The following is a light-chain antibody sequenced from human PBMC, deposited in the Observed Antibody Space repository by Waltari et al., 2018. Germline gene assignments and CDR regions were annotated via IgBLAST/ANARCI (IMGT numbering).Light chain of an antibody. CDR1: QSISRY. J-gene: IGKJ1*01. Sequence: EIMLTQSPGTLSLSPGERVTLSCRASQSISRYLAWYQHKPGQAPRLLIYDASSRATGIPDRFSGSGSGTDFSLTISRLEPEDFAVYYCQKYGTLPATFGQGT. V-gene: IGKV3-20*01. CDR3: QKYGTLPAT. CDR2: DAS.